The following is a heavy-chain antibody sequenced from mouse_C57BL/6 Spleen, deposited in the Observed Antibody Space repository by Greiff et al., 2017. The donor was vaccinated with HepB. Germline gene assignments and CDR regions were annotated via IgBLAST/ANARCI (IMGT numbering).Heavy chain of an antibody. V-gene: IGHV3-6*01. D-gene: IGHD1-1*01. CDR2: ISYDGSN. Sequence: EVKLMESGPGLVKPSQSLSLTCSVTGYSITSGYYWNWIRQFPGNKLEWMGYISYDGSNNYNPSLKNRISITRDTSKNQFFLKLNSVTTEDTATYYCARDRGTTVERDYAMDYWGQGTSVTVSS. J-gene: IGHJ4*01. CDR3: ARDRGTTVERDYAMDY. CDR1: GYSITSGYY.